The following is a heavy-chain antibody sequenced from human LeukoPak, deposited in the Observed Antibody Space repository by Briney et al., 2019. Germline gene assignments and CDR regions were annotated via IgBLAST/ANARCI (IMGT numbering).Heavy chain of an antibody. J-gene: IGHJ6*04. CDR1: GGSFSNYY. Sequence: SETLSLTCAVYGGSFSNYYWNWIRQPAGKGLEWIGRKSVSGHTNYRSSLESRVTMSVDTSKNQFSLRLNSVTTADTAVYYCVRVSRIDYGANPEGDVWGKGITVIVSS. CDR2: KSVSGHT. V-gene: IGHV4-59*10. D-gene: IGHD4/OR15-4a*01. CDR3: VRVSRIDYGANPEGDV.